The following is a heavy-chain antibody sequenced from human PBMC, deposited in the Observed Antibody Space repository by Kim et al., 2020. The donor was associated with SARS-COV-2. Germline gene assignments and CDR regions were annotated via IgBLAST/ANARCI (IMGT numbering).Heavy chain of an antibody. CDR3: ARDRWLKQWLANSIYYYYGMHV. J-gene: IGHJ6*02. CDR2: ISSSGSTI. CDR1: GFTFSDYY. Sequence: GGSLRLSCAASGFTFSDYYMSWIRQAPGKGLEWVSYISSSGSTIYYADSVKGRFTISRDNAKNLLYLQMNSLRAEDTAVYYCARDRWLKQWLANSIYYYYGMHVWGQGTTVTVSS. V-gene: IGHV3-11*01. D-gene: IGHD6-19*01.